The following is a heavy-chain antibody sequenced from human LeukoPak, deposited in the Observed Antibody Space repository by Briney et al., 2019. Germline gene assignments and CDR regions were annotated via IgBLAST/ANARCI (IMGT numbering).Heavy chain of an antibody. J-gene: IGHJ6*03. D-gene: IGHD5-18*01. CDR1: GYTFTDYY. CDR3: ARDIGYFVRSYYMDV. V-gene: IGHV1-69-2*01. CDR2: VDPEDGET. Sequence: ASVKVSCKVSGYTFTDYYMHWVQQAPGKGLEWMGLVDPEDGETIYAEKFQGRVTITADTSTDTTYMELSSLRSEDTAVYYCARDIGYFVRSYYMDVWGKGTTVTVSS.